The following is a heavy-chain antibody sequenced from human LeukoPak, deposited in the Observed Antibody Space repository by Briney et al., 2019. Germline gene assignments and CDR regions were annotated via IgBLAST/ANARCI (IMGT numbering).Heavy chain of an antibody. CDR2: ISHDGNNK. CDR3: ARNGDGLDALDI. V-gene: IGHV3-30-3*01. Sequence: GRSLRLSCAASEFTFSFSSMHWVRQAPGKGLEWVAVISHDGNNKYYADSVKGRFTISRDNSKNTLYLQMNSLRADDTAVYYCARNGDGLDALDIWGQGTMVTVSS. CDR1: EFTFSFSS. D-gene: IGHD7-27*01. J-gene: IGHJ3*02.